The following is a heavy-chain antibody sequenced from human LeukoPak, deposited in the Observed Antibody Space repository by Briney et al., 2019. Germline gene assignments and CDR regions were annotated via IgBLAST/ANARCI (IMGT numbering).Heavy chain of an antibody. J-gene: IGHJ5*02. CDR3: ARDRNYYDSSGYYPAWFDP. CDR1: GFTFSSYW. CDR2: INSDGRRT. Sequence: GGSLRLSCAASGFTFSSYWMHWVRQAPGKGLVWVSNINSDGRRTSYADSVKGRFTISRDNAKNTLYLQMNSLRAEDTAVYYCARDRNYYDSSGYYPAWFDPWGQGTLVTVSS. D-gene: IGHD3-22*01. V-gene: IGHV3-74*01.